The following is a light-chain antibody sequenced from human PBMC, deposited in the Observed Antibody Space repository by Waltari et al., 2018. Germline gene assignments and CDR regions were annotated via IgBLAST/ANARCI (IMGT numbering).Light chain of an antibody. V-gene: IGKV4-1*01. CDR2: WSS. J-gene: IGKJ3*01. CDR1: MSVLSTPNNNNY. Sequence: DIVMTQSPDSLAVSLGERTTINCKSSMSVLSTPNNNNYLAWYPHKPGQPPNLLLYWSSTREAGVPDRFSGSGSGTDFTLTINSLQAEDVAVYYCQQYNNWPPRFTFGPGTKVDIK. CDR3: QQYNNWPPRFT.